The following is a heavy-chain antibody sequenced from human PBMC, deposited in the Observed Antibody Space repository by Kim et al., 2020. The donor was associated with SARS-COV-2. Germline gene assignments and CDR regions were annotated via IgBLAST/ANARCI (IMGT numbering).Heavy chain of an antibody. D-gene: IGHD3-10*01. CDR1: GGSISSGGYY. J-gene: IGHJ3*02. V-gene: IGHV4-31*03. CDR2: IYYSGST. Sequence: SETLSLTCTVSGGSISSGGYYWSWIRQHPGKGLEWIGYIYYSGSTYYNPSLKSRVTISVDTSKNQFSLKLSSVTAADTAVYYCARDLGYYYGSGSYYNVIPDAFDIWGQGTMVTVSS. CDR3: ARDLGYYYGSGSYYNVIPDAFDI.